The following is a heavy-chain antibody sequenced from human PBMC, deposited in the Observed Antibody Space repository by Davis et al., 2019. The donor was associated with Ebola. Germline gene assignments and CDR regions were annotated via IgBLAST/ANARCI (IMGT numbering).Heavy chain of an antibody. Sequence: GESLKISCVASGFTFSSYEMSWVRQAPGKGLEWVANINQDGSEKYYVDSVKGRFTISRDNAKNSLYLQMNSLRAEDTAVYYCARLRNYCSRTSCYPDYYYYGMDVWGQGTTVTVSS. D-gene: IGHD2-2*01. CDR2: INQDGSEK. CDR1: GFTFSSYE. V-gene: IGHV3-7*03. J-gene: IGHJ6*02. CDR3: ARLRNYCSRTSCYPDYYYYGMDV.